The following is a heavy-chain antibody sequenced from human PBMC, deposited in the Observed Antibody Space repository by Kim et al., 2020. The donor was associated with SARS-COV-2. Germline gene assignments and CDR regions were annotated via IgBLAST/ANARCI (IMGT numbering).Heavy chain of an antibody. D-gene: IGHD3-22*01. J-gene: IGHJ3*02. Sequence: SVKVSCKASGGTFSSYAISWVRQAPGQGLEWMGGIIPSFGTANYAQKFQGRVTITADESTSTAYMELSSLRSEDTAVYYCARGRAMYYYDSSGYHAAFDIWGQGTMVTGSS. CDR1: GGTFSSYA. V-gene: IGHV1-69*13. CDR3: ARGRAMYYYDSSGYHAAFDI. CDR2: IIPSFGTA.